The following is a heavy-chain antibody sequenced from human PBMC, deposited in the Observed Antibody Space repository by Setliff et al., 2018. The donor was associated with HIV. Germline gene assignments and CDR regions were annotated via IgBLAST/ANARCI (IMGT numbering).Heavy chain of an antibody. CDR1: GFTFTGLTFTDYN. CDR2: ISSSNSI. Sequence: GGSLRLSCLASGFTFTGLTFTDYNMNWVRQAPGKGLEWVSYISSSNSIYYADSVKGRFTISRDNSKNTVYLQMNSLRAEDTAEYYCAKELAASGLGYFDSWGRGILVTVSS. V-gene: IGHV3-48*01. J-gene: IGHJ4*02. CDR3: AKELAASGLGYFDS. D-gene: IGHD3-22*01.